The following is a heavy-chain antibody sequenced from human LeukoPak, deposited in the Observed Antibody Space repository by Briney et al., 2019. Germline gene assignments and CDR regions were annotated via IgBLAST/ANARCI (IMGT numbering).Heavy chain of an antibody. Sequence: GASVKVSCKASGYTFTSYDINWVRQATGQGLEWMGWMNPNSGNTGYAQKFQGRVTMTRNTSISTAYMEPSSLRSEDTAVYYCARAPKVSEYYYYYYMDVWGKGTTVTVSS. J-gene: IGHJ6*03. CDR1: GYTFTSYD. CDR3: ARAPKVSEYYYYYYMDV. CDR2: MNPNSGNT. V-gene: IGHV1-8*01. D-gene: IGHD2-8*01.